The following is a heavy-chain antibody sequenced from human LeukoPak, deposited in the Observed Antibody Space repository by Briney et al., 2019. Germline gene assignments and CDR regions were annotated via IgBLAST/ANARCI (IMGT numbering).Heavy chain of an antibody. CDR3: ARLTSEQWLGPHFDY. CDR1: GGTFSSYA. V-gene: IGHV1-69*04. Sequence: ASVKVSCKASGGTFSSYAISWVRQAPGQGLEWMGRIIPILGIANYAQKFQGRVTITADKSTSTAYMELSSLRSEDTAVYYCARLTSEQWLGPHFDYWGQGTLVTVSS. D-gene: IGHD6-19*01. CDR2: IIPILGIA. J-gene: IGHJ4*02.